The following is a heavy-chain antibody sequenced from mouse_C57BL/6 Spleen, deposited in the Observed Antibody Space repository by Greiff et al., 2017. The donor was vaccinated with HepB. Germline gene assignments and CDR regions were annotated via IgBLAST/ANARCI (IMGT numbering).Heavy chain of an antibody. J-gene: IGHJ1*03. CDR3: ARTGTEYFDV. CDR2: IDPSDSYT. Sequence: QVQLKQPGAELVKPGASVKLSCKASGYTFTSYWMQWVKQRPGQGLEWIGEIDPSDSYTNYNQKFKGKATLTVDTSSSTAYMQLSSLTSEDSAVYYCARTGTEYFDVWGTGTTVTVSS. CDR1: GYTFTSYW. D-gene: IGHD4-1*01. V-gene: IGHV1-50*01.